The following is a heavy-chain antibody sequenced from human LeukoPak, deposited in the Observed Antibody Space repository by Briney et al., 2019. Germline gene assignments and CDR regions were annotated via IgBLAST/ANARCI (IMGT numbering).Heavy chain of an antibody. CDR3: ARNPPRYFN. V-gene: IGHV3-7*05. J-gene: IGHJ4*02. Sequence: PGGSLRLSCAASGFTFSTYWMIWVRQAPGKGLEWVANIQQDGSEKYYVDSVKGRFTISRDNAKNSLYLQMNSLRAEDTAVYYCARNPPRYFNWGQGTLVTVSS. D-gene: IGHD1-26*01. CDR1: GFTFSTYW. CDR2: IQQDGSEK.